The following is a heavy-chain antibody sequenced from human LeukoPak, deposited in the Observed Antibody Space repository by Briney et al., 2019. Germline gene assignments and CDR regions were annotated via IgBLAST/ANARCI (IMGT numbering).Heavy chain of an antibody. CDR3: AKGVTFGGVIAKSSFDY. V-gene: IGHV3-23*01. J-gene: IGHJ4*02. CDR2: ISGSGGSI. Sequence: GGSLRLSCAASEFSVGSNYMTWVRQAPGKGLEWVSAISGSGGSIYYADSVKGRFTISRDNSKNTLYLQMNSLRAEDTAVYYCAKGVTFGGVIAKSSFDYWGQGTLVTVSS. CDR1: EFSVGSNY. D-gene: IGHD3-16*02.